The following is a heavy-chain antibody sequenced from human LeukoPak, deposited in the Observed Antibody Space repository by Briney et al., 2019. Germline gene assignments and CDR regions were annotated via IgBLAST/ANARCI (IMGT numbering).Heavy chain of an antibody. CDR1: GFTFSSYS. V-gene: IGHV3-21*01. CDR2: ISSSSSYI. J-gene: IGHJ4*02. CDR3: ARAVVPACYIDY. Sequence: PGGSLRLSCAASGFTFSSYSMNWVRQAPGKGLEWVSSISSSSSYIYYADSVKGRFTISRDNAKNSLYLQMNSLRAEDTAVYYCARAVVPACYIDYWGQGTLVTVSS. D-gene: IGHD2-2*01.